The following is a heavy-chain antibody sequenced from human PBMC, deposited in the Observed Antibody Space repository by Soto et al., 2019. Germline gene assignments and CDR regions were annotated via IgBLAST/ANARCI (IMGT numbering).Heavy chain of an antibody. V-gene: IGHV4-59*01. CDR1: GGSISSYY. J-gene: IGHJ4*02. CDR2: IYYGGST. D-gene: IGHD3-10*01. Sequence: SETLSLTCTVSGGSISSYYWSWIRQPPGKGLEWIGYIYYGGSTNYNPSLKSRVTISVDTSKNQFSLKLSSVTAADTAVYYCARDRDGSGSYLIDYWGQGTLVTVSS. CDR3: ARDRDGSGSYLIDY.